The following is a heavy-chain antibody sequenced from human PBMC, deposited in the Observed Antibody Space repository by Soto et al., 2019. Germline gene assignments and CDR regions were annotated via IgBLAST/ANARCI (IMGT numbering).Heavy chain of an antibody. V-gene: IGHV3-66*01. CDR3: TTDSYFTLKLVRFDY. CDR1: GFTVSSNY. CDR2: IYSGGNT. D-gene: IGHD3-22*01. Sequence: GGSLRLSCAASGFTVSSNYMSWVRQAPGKGLEWVSVIYSGGNTYYADSVKDRFSISRDDSKSMVYLQMNSLKTEDTAVYYCTTDSYFTLKLVRFDYWGLGTLVTVSS. J-gene: IGHJ4*01.